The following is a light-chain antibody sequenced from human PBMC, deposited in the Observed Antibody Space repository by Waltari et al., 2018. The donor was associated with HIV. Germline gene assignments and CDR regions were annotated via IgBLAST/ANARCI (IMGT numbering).Light chain of an antibody. V-gene: IGLV1-47*01. CDR2: RNN. J-gene: IGLJ3*02. CDR3: AAWDDSLSGGV. CDR1: SSNTGSNY. Sequence: QPVLTQPPSASGTPGQTVTISCSGSSSNTGSNYVYWYQQLPGTAPKLLIYRNNQRPSGVPDRFSGSKSGTSASLAISGLRSEDEADYYCAAWDDSLSGGVFGGGTKLTVL.